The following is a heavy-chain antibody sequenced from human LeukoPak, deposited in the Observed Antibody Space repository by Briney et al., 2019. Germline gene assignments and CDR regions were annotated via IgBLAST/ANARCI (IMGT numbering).Heavy chain of an antibody. D-gene: IGHD3-16*01. J-gene: IGHJ4*02. CDR1: GFPFSNYG. Sequence: PGGSLRLSCAASGFPFSNYGMHWVRQAPGKGLEWVAVIWYDGSNKNYADSVKDRFTISRDNSKNTLYLQMNSLRAEDTAVYYCAKKGGDYHLRGYFDYWGQGTLVTVSS. CDR2: IWYDGSNK. CDR3: AKKGGDYHLRGYFDY. V-gene: IGHV3-33*06.